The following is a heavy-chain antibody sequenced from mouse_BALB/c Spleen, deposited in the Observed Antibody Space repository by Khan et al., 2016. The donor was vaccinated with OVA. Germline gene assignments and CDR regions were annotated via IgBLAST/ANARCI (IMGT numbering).Heavy chain of an antibody. CDR1: GYSFTAYY. Sequence: VQLKQSGPDLVKTGDSVKISCKASGYSFTAYYMNWVKLSHGKSLECIGRINTNTDNTNYNQKFKGKAILTVDTSSSTAYMELRSLTSEDSAVYFCARGYDFCADGGQGTLVTVSA. CDR3: ARGYDFCAD. CDR2: INTNTDNT. V-gene: IGHV1-34*02. D-gene: IGHD2-14*01. J-gene: IGHJ3*01.